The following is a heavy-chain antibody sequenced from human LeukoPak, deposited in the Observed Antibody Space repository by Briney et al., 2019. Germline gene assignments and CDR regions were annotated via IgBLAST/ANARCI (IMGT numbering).Heavy chain of an antibody. CDR2: ICYSGST. V-gene: IGHV4-59*01. Sequence: SETLSLTCTVSGGSISSYYWSWIRQPPGKGLEWIGYICYSGSTNYNPSLKSRVTISVDTSKNQFSLKLSSVTAADTAVYYCARARSITIFGVAYDAFDIWGQGTMVTVSS. J-gene: IGHJ3*02. CDR3: ARARSITIFGVAYDAFDI. CDR1: GGSISSYY. D-gene: IGHD3-3*01.